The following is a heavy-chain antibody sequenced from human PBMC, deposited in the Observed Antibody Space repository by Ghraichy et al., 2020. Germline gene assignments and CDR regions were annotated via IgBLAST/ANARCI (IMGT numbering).Heavy chain of an antibody. V-gene: IGHV4-34*01. Sequence: SETLSLTCAVYGGSFSGYYLSWICQPLGKGLEWIGEINHSGSTNYNPSLKSRVTVSVDTSMNQFSLKLSSVTAADTAVYYCARGPHNYGMDVWGQGTTVTVSS. CDR1: GGSFSGYY. CDR2: INHSGST. CDR3: ARGPHNYGMDV. J-gene: IGHJ6*02.